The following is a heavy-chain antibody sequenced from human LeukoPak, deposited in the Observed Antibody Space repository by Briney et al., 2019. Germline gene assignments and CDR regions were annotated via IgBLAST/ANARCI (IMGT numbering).Heavy chain of an antibody. CDR1: GFTFSSYG. CDR3: AKDDGIVVVPAAMQAVDY. V-gene: IGHV3-30*18. J-gene: IGHJ4*02. Sequence: GGSLRLSWAAAGFTFSSYGMDWVRQAPGKGLEWVAVISYDGSNKYYADSVKGRFTISRDNSKNTLYLQMNSLRAEDTAVYYCAKDDGIVVVPAAMQAVDYCGQGTLVTVSS. D-gene: IGHD2-2*01. CDR2: ISYDGSNK.